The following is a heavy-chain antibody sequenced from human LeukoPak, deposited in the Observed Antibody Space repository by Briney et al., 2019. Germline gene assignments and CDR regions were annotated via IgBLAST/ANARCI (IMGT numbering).Heavy chain of an antibody. D-gene: IGHD3-3*01. V-gene: IGHV3-23*01. CDR2: ISGSGGST. Sequence: PGGSLRLSCAASGFTFSSYAMSWVRQAPGKGLEWVSAISGSGGSTYYADSVKGRFTISRDNSKNTLYLQMNSLRAEDTAVYYCAKIRFLEWLLYFSEEYWGQGTLVTVSS. J-gene: IGHJ4*02. CDR3: AKIRFLEWLLYFSEEY. CDR1: GFTFSSYA.